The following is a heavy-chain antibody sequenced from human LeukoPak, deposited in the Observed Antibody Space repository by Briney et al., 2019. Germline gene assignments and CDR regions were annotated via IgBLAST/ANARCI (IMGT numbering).Heavy chain of an antibody. Sequence: GESLKISCKGSGYNFISNWIGWVRQMPGKGLEWMGIIYPADSDTRYSPSFQGQVTISADKSISTAYLQWSSLVASDTAMYYCARPARGYNSGFDSWGQGTLVTVSS. D-gene: IGHD5-18*01. J-gene: IGHJ4*02. CDR2: IYPADSDT. CDR3: ARPARGYNSGFDS. V-gene: IGHV5-51*01. CDR1: GYNFISNW.